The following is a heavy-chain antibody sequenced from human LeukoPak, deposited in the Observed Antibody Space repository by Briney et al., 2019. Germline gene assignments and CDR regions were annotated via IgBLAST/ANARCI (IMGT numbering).Heavy chain of an antibody. CDR3: AQLSIWTDRNFDY. V-gene: IGHV3-23*01. CDR2: ISGSAGTT. J-gene: IGHJ4*02. D-gene: IGHD1-1*01. Sequence: PGGSLRLSCAASGFTFSGYAMSWVRQAPGKGLEWVSAISGSAGTTYYADSVKGRFTISRDNSKNTLYLQMNSLRAEDTAVYYCAQLSIWTDRNFDYWGQGTLVTVSS. CDR1: GFTFSGYA.